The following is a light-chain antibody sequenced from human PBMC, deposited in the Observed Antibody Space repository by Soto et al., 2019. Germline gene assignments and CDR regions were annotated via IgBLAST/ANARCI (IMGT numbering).Light chain of an antibody. Sequence: EIVLTQVPATLSLSPGEKATLSCRASQSISDCLAWYQQKPGQAPRLLIYDASKRATGIPARFSGSGSGTDFTLTISRLEPEDFAVYYCQYYGRPRTFGQGTKVDIK. J-gene: IGKJ1*01. CDR1: QSISDC. V-gene: IGKV3-11*01. CDR2: DAS. CDR3: QYYGRPRT.